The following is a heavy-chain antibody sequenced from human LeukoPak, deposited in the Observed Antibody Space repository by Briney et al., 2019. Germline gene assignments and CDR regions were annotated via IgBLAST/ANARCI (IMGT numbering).Heavy chain of an antibody. Sequence: GGSLRLSCAASGFTFSRYVMHWVRQAPGKGLEWVAAISHDGGTNFCADSVKGRFTISRDNSKNTLYLQMNSLRAEDTAVYYCASGESWPMDVWGQGTTVTVSS. CDR1: GFTFSRYV. J-gene: IGHJ6*02. V-gene: IGHV3-30-3*01. CDR3: ASGESWPMDV. CDR2: ISHDGGTN. D-gene: IGHD2-15*01.